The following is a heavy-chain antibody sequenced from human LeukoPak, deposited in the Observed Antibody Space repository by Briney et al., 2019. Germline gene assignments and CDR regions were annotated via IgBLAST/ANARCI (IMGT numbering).Heavy chain of an antibody. Sequence: ASVKVSCKASGYTFTGYYIHWVRQAPGRGLEWMGWINPNSGGTNYAQRFEGRVTVTRDTSISTAYMELSRLRSDDTAVYYCARALSNLRLYYFDYWGQGALVTVSS. CDR2: INPNSGGT. D-gene: IGHD4-11*01. CDR3: ARALSNLRLYYFDY. J-gene: IGHJ4*02. V-gene: IGHV1-2*02. CDR1: GYTFTGYY.